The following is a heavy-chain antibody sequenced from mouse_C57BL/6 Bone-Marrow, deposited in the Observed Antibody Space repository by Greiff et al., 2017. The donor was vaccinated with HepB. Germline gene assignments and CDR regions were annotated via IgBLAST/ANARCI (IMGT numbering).Heavy chain of an antibody. Sequence: QLQQSGAELVKPGASVKISCKASGYAFSSYWMNWVKQRPGKGLEWIGQIYPGDGDTNYNGKFKGKATLTADKSSSTAYMQLSSLTSEDSAVYFCARSLRLYYFDYWGQGTTLTVSS. V-gene: IGHV1-80*01. CDR1: GYAFSSYW. CDR3: ARSLRLYYFDY. J-gene: IGHJ2*01. CDR2: IYPGDGDT.